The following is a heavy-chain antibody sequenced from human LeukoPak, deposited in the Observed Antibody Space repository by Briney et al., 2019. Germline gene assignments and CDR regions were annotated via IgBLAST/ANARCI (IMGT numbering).Heavy chain of an antibody. Sequence: GESLKISCKGSGYSFTSYWIGWVRQMPGKGLEWMGIIYPGDSDTRYSPSFQGQVTISADKSISTAYLQWSSLKASDTAMYYCARHGLRMAGDRIYCYYGMDVWGQGTTVTVSS. D-gene: IGHD5-24*01. CDR3: ARHGLRMAGDRIYCYYGMDV. CDR1: GYSFTSYW. J-gene: IGHJ6*02. CDR2: IYPGDSDT. V-gene: IGHV5-51*01.